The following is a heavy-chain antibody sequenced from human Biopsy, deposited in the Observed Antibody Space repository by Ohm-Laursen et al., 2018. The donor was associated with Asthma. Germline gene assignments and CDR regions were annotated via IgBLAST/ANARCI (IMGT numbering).Heavy chain of an antibody. J-gene: IGHJ4*02. Sequence: SLRLSCSASGFTFSDYYMSWIRQAPGKGLEWVSYISSSGGTIYYADSVKGRFTISRDNAKNSLYLQMNSLRAEDTAVYYCAREGVNYYDSSGYLEYWGQGTLVTVSS. CDR1: GFTFSDYY. CDR2: ISSSGGTI. D-gene: IGHD3-22*01. CDR3: AREGVNYYDSSGYLEY. V-gene: IGHV3-11*01.